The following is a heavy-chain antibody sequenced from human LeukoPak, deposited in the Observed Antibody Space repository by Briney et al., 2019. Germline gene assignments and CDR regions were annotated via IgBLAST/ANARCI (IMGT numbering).Heavy chain of an antibody. CDR1: GYGFTSYW. CDR3: ARGAIAARYYFDY. CDR2: IYPGDSDT. V-gene: IGHV5-51*01. Sequence: GESLKISCKGSGYGFTSYWIGWVRQMPGKGLEWMGIIYPGDSDTRYSPSFQGQVTISADKSISTAYLQWSSLKASDTAMYYCARGAIAARYYFDYWGQGTLVTVSS. D-gene: IGHD6-6*01. J-gene: IGHJ4*02.